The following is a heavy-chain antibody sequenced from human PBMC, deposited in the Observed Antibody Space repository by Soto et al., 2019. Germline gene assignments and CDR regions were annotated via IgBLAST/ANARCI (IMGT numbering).Heavy chain of an antibody. CDR1: GFTFSSYS. V-gene: IGHV3-21*01. J-gene: IGHJ4*02. CDR3: AKLIKYCSSTSCPVYYFDY. Sequence: GGSLRLSCAASGFTFSSYSMNWVRQAPGKGLEWVSSISSSSSYIYYADSVKGRFTISRDNAKNSLYLQMNSLRAEDTAVYYCAKLIKYCSSTSCPVYYFDYWGQGTLVTVSS. CDR2: ISSSSSYI. D-gene: IGHD2-2*01.